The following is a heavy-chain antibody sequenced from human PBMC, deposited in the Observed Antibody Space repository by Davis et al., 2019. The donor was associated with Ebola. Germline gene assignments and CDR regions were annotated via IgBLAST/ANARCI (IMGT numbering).Heavy chain of an antibody. Sequence: GESLKISCAASGFTFSAYAMTWVRQAPGKGLEWVSGISSGSDNTYYADSVKGRFTISRDNSKNTLFLQMNSLRVEDTATYYCAKDRSSGMYVVAFDKWGQGTMVTVSS. CDR2: ISSGSDNT. CDR1: GFTFSAYA. J-gene: IGHJ3*02. CDR3: AKDRSSGMYVVAFDK. D-gene: IGHD1-26*01. V-gene: IGHV3-23*01.